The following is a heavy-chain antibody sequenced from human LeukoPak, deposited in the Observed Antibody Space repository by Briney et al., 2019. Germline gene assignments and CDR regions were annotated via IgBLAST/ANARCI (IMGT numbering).Heavy chain of an antibody. CDR3: ARGNTATNYYYYVDV. CDR1: GGSFSGYY. CDR2: INHSGST. D-gene: IGHD5-18*01. V-gene: IGHV4-34*01. Sequence: SETLSLTCAVYGGSFSGYYWSWVRQPPGKGLEWIGEINHSGSTNYNPSLKSRVTISVDTSKNQFSLKLSSVTAADTAVYYCARGNTATNYYYYVDVWGKGTTVTVSS. J-gene: IGHJ6*03.